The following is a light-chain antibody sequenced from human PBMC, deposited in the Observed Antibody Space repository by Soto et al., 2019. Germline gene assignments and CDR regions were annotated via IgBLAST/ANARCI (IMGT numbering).Light chain of an antibody. J-gene: IGKJ1*01. Sequence: EFVLTQSPGTLSLSPGERATLSCRGSQSVSSNYLAWYQQKPGQAPRLLIYGASSRATGIPDRFSGSGSGTDFTLTISRLEPEDFAVYYCQQYGRSPWTFGQGTKVEIK. V-gene: IGKV3-20*01. CDR3: QQYGRSPWT. CDR1: QSVSSNY. CDR2: GAS.